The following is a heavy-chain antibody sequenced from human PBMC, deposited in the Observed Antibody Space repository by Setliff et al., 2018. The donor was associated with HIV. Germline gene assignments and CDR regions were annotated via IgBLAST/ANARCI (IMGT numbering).Heavy chain of an antibody. Sequence: GGSLRLSCAASGFIFSTFPMHWVRQAPGKGLEWFSNIWTSSRISYGASVKGRFTISRDNSKNTLYLQMNNLRVEDTAVYYCARDFYSSTSGAVPDWGQGTAVTVSS. CDR2: IWTSSRI. CDR3: ARDFYSSTSGAVPD. J-gene: IGHJ6*02. D-gene: IGHD6-6*01. CDR1: GFIFSTFP. V-gene: IGHV3-48*01.